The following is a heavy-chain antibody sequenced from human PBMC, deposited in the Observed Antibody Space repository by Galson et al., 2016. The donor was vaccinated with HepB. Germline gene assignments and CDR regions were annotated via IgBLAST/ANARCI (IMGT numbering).Heavy chain of an antibody. V-gene: IGHV3-48*02. CDR3: ARPYNDYMSGYHQYFQH. J-gene: IGHJ1*01. CDR2: ISGGGSTT. D-gene: IGHD3-3*01. CDR1: GFTFSSYS. Sequence: SLRLSCAASGFTFSSYSINWVRQAPGRGLEWVAYISGGGSTTHYADSVKGRFIISRDDAKNSVYLQMDSLTDEDTAVYYCARPYNDYMSGYHQYFQHWGQGTLVTVSS.